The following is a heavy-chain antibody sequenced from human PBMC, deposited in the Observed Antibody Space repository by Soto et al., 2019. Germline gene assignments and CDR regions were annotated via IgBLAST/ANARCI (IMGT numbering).Heavy chain of an antibody. CDR3: ARAFAGFGAYGYFDL. D-gene: IGHD3-16*01. CDR1: GGSMSNYY. J-gene: IGHJ2*01. V-gene: IGHV4-59*01. Sequence: QVQLQESGPGLVKPSETLSLTCTVSGGSMSNYYWSWIRQPPGKGLEWIGYIYYSGSTHYNPSLKSRVTMSLDTSKTQFSLTLRSVTAAHTAVYYCARAFAGFGAYGYFDLWGRGTLVTVSS. CDR2: IYYSGST.